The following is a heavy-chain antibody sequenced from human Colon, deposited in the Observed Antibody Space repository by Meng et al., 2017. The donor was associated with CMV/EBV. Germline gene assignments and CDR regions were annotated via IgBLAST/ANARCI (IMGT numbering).Heavy chain of an antibody. J-gene: IGHJ5*02. CDR2: ISWDGGVT. CDR3: AKVLRTGTTISPLGS. CDR1: GFIFDDYT. Sequence: GGSLRLSCAASGFIFDDYTTHWVRQAPGKGLEWVSLISWDGGVTSYAVSVRGRFTISRDNSKNSLYLQMNSLSAEDTAFYYCAKVLRTGTTISPLGSWGQGTLVTVSS. D-gene: IGHD1-1*01. V-gene: IGHV3-43*01.